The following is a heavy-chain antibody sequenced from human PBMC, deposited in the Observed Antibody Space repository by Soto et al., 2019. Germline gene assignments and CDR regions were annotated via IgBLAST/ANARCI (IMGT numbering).Heavy chain of an antibody. CDR1: GFTFNTYG. Sequence: QVQLVESGGGVVQPGRSLRLSCAASGFTFNTYGMHWVRQAPGKGLEWVAVIWYDGSNKYYADSVKGRFTISRDNSKNTLYLQMNSLRAEDTAVYYWATCGDYVLEYLGQGTLLTVSA. D-gene: IGHD2-21*02. CDR2: IWYDGSNK. J-gene: IGHJ4*02. CDR3: ATCGDYVLEY. V-gene: IGHV3-33*01.